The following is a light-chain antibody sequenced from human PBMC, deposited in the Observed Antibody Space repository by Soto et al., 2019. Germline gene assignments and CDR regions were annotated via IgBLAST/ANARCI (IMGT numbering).Light chain of an antibody. CDR3: SSYTSSSTYV. CDR1: SSDVGGYNY. V-gene: IGLV2-14*01. Sequence: QSALTQPASVSGSPGQSITISCTGTSSDVGGYNYVSWYQQHPGKAPKLMIYDVSNRPSGVSNRFSGSKSGNTASLTISGXXAXXXXXXXXSSYTSSSTYVFGTGTKVTVL. J-gene: IGLJ1*01. CDR2: DVS.